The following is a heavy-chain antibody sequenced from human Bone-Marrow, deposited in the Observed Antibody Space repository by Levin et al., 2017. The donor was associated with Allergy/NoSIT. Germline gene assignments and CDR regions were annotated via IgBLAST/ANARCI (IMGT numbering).Heavy chain of an antibody. CDR2: LKSITGGGTT. Sequence: GESLKISCAASGFTFSNAWMSWVRLAPGKGLEWVGRLKSITGGGTTDYAAPVKGRFTISRDDSKNTLYLQMNSLKTEDTAVYYCTTGSGSTYFFDYWGQGTLVTVSS. V-gene: IGHV3-15*01. D-gene: IGHD3-10*01. J-gene: IGHJ4*02. CDR1: GFTFSNAW. CDR3: TTGSGSTYFFDY.